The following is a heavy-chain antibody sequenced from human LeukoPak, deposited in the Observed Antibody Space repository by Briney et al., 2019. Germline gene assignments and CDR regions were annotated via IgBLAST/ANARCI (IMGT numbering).Heavy chain of an antibody. J-gene: IGHJ4*02. CDR3: ARDNLRGRTVGY. V-gene: IGHV3-21*01. CDR2: ISSSSSYI. CDR1: GFTFSSYS. D-gene: IGHD3-10*01. Sequence: GGSLRLSCAASGFTFSSYSMNWVRQAPGKGMEWDSSISSSSSYIYYADSVKGRFTISRDNAKNSLYLQMNSLRAEDTAVYYCARDNLRGRTVGYWGQGTLVTVSS.